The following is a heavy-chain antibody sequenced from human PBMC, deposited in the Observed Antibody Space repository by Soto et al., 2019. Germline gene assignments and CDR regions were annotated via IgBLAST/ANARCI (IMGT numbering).Heavy chain of an antibody. V-gene: IGHV4-39*01. CDR1: GGSISSSSYY. D-gene: IGHD6-13*01. CDR2: IYYSGST. J-gene: IGHJ4*02. Sequence: QLQLQESGPGLVKPSETLSLTCTVSGGSISSSSYYWGWIRQPPGKGLEWIGSIYYSGSTYYNPSLKSRVTISVDTSKNQFSLKLSSVTAADTAVYYCARQGGVSSSWKNWGQGTLVTVSS. CDR3: ARQGGVSSSWKN.